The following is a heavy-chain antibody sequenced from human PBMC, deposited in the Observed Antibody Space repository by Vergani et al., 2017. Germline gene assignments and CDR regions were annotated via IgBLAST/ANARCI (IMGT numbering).Heavy chain of an antibody. V-gene: IGHV3-21*04. Sequence: EVQLVESGGGLVKPGGSLRLSCAASGFTFSSYSMNWVRQAPGKGLEWVSSISSSGSTIYYADSVKGRFTISRDNAKNSLYLQMNSLRAEDTAVYYCARDLSSGYYWMTLGYWGQGTLVTVSS. CDR1: GFTFSSYS. CDR3: ARDLSSGYYWMTLGY. D-gene: IGHD3-22*01. J-gene: IGHJ4*02. CDR2: ISSSGSTI.